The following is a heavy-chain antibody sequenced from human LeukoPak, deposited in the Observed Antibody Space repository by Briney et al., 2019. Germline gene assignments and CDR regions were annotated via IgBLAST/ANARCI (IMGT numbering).Heavy chain of an antibody. V-gene: IGHV3-30*04. CDR3: ARDLAYDSSGYYY. J-gene: IGHJ4*02. CDR1: GFAFSSYA. Sequence: SGRSLRLSCAASGFAFSSYAMHWARQAPGKGLEWVAVMSYDGSNKYYADSVKGRFTISRDNSKNTLYLQMNSLRAEDTAVYYCARDLAYDSSGYYYWGQGTLVTVSS. D-gene: IGHD3-22*01. CDR2: MSYDGSNK.